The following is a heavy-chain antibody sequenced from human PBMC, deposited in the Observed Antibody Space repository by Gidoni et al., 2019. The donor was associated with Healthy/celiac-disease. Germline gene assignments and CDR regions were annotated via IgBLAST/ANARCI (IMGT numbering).Heavy chain of an antibody. Sequence: EVQLVESGGGLVQPGGSLRLSCAASGFTVSSNYMRWVRQAPGKGLEWVSVIYSGGSTYYADSVKGRFTISRDNSKNTLYLQMNSLRAEDTAVYYCARDGQPSRVAGSGFDYWGQGTLVTVSS. V-gene: IGHV3-66*01. CDR1: GFTVSSNY. D-gene: IGHD6-19*01. CDR2: IYSGGST. CDR3: ARDGQPSRVAGSGFDY. J-gene: IGHJ4*02.